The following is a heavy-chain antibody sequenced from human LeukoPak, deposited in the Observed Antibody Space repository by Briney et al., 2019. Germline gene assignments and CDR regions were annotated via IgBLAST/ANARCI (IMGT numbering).Heavy chain of an antibody. J-gene: IGHJ4*02. D-gene: IGHD6-19*01. Sequence: SETLSLTCTVSGGSLSSYYWSWLRQPLGKGLEWIGYIYYSGSTNYNPSLTSRVTISVDTSKNQFSLKLSSVTAADMAVYYCARVLAVAGSHYFDYWGQGTLVTVSS. CDR2: IYYSGST. CDR1: GGSLSSYY. V-gene: IGHV4-59*08. CDR3: ARVLAVAGSHYFDY.